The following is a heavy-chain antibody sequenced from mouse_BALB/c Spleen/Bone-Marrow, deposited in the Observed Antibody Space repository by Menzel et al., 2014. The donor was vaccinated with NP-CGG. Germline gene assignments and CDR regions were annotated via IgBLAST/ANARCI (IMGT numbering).Heavy chain of an antibody. CDR2: IYPSDTYT. D-gene: IGHD1-1*01. CDR1: GYTFTSYW. V-gene: IGHV1-69*02. Sequence: VKLMESGAELVRPGASVKLSCRASGYTFTSYWINWVKQRPGQGLEWIGNIYPSDTYTNYNQRFKDKATLTVDKSSSTAYMQLSSPTSEVSAVYYCTRYGNSHYYAVDYWGQGTSVTVSS. J-gene: IGHJ4*01. CDR3: TRYGNSHYYAVDY.